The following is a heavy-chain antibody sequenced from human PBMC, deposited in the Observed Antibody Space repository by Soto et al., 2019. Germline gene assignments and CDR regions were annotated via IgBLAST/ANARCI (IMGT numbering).Heavy chain of an antibody. J-gene: IGHJ4*02. V-gene: IGHV3-23*01. Sequence: GGSLRLSCAASGFTFSSYSMSWVRQAPGKGLEWVSAISGSGGSTYYADSVKGRFTISRDNSKNTLYLQMNSLRAEDTAVYYCAKDFSVAGTFDYFDYWGQGTLVTVPQ. D-gene: IGHD6-19*01. CDR2: ISGSGGST. CDR1: GFTFSSYS. CDR3: AKDFSVAGTFDYFDY.